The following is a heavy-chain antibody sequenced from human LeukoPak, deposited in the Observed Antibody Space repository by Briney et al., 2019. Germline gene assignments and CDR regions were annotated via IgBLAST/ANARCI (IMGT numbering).Heavy chain of an antibody. V-gene: IGHV3-30*18. J-gene: IGHJ4*02. CDR3: AKDRGSGIAVADAPTIDY. CDR2: ILYDETNK. D-gene: IGHD6-19*01. CDR1: GFTFTSFG. Sequence: GRSLRLSCSASGFTFTSFGIQWVRQAPGKGLEWVAVILYDETNKSYADSVKGRFTISRDNSKNTLFLQMSSLRAEGTPVSQRAKDRGSGIAVADAPTIDYWGEGTLVTVSS.